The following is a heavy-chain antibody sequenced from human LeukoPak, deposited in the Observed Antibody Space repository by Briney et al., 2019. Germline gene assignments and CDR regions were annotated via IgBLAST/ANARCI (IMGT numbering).Heavy chain of an antibody. Sequence: GESLKISCRGSGYSFTTYWIGWVRQMPGKGLEWMGIIYPGDSDTRYSPSFQGQVTISADKSISTAYLQWSSLKASDTAMYYCARRNYYDSSGLVETDYWGQGTLVTVSS. D-gene: IGHD3-22*01. CDR3: ARRNYYDSSGLVETDY. V-gene: IGHV5-51*01. J-gene: IGHJ4*02. CDR2: IYPGDSDT. CDR1: GYSFTTYW.